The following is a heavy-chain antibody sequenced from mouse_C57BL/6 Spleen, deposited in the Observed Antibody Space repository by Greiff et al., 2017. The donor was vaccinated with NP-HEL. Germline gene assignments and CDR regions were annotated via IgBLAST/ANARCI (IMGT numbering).Heavy chain of an antibody. CDR1: GYTFTSYW. D-gene: IGHD2-4*01. J-gene: IGHJ2*01. CDR2: IDPSDSYT. V-gene: IGHV1-59*01. Sequence: QVQLQQPGAELVRPGTSVKLSCKASGYTFTSYWMHWVKQRPGQGLEWIGVIDPSDSYTNYNQKFKGKATLTVDTSSSTAYMQLSSLTSEDSAVYYCARWDDYDPGYWGQGTTLTVSS. CDR3: ARWDDYDPGY.